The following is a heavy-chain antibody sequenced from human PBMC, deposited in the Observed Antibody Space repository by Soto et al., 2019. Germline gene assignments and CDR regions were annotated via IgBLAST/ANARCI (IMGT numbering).Heavy chain of an antibody. V-gene: IGHV4-31*03. CDR1: GGSISSGGYY. D-gene: IGHD2-15*01. CDR3: ASQNCSGGSCFNFDY. Sequence: SETLSLTCTVSGGSISSGGYYWSWIRQHPGKGLEWIGYIYYSGSTYYNPSLKSRVTISVGTSKNQFSLKLSSVTAADTAVYYCASQNCSGGSCFNFDYWGQGTLVTVSS. CDR2: IYYSGST. J-gene: IGHJ4*02.